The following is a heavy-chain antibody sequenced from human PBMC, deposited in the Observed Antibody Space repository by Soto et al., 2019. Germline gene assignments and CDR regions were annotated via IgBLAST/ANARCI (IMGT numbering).Heavy chain of an antibody. CDR3: ARLGVAARNWFDP. Sequence: PSETLSLTCTVPGGSISSSSYYWGWIRQPPGKGLEWIGSIYYSGSTYYNPSLKSRVTISVDTSKNQFPLKLSSVTAADTAVYYCARLGVAARNWFDPWGQGTLVTVSS. V-gene: IGHV4-39*01. CDR2: IYYSGST. D-gene: IGHD3-10*01. CDR1: GGSISSSSYY. J-gene: IGHJ5*02.